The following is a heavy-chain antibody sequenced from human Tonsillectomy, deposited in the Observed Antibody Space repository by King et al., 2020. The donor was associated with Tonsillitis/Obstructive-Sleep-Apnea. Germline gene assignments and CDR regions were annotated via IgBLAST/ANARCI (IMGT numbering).Heavy chain of an antibody. J-gene: IGHJ5*02. CDR3: ARPGYCSSTSCSGWFDP. Sequence: QLVQSGSELKKPGASVKVSCKASGYTFTSYAMNWVRQAPGQGLEWMGWINTNTGNPTYAQGFTGRFVFSLDTSVSTAYLQISSLKAEDTAGYYCARPGYCSSTSCSGWFDPWGQGTLVTVSS. D-gene: IGHD2-2*01. CDR1: GYTFTSYA. CDR2: INTNTGNP. V-gene: IGHV7-4-1*02.